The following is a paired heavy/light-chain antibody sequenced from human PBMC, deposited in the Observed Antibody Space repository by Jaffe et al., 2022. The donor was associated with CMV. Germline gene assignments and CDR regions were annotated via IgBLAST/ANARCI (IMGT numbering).Light chain of an antibody. J-gene: IGLJ3*02. CDR1: SSDIGSYNS. CDR3: SSYTTTSTRV. CDR2: DVS. Sequence: QSALTQPASVSGSPGQSITISCTGASSDIGSYNSVSWYQQHPGKAPKLMIYDVSNRPSGVSHRFSGSKSGNTASLTISGLQAEDEADYYCSSYTTTSTRVFGGGTTLTVL. V-gene: IGLV2-14*03.
Heavy chain of an antibody. CDR3: ARQDYYDTSGYYGGRGFDI. D-gene: IGHD3-22*01. J-gene: IGHJ3*02. Sequence: QVQLQESGPGLVKPSETLSLTCTVSGGSVTSYYWSWIRQPPGKGLEWIGYIYYSGNTNYNPSLKSRVTISIDTSKNQFSLKLSSVTAADTAVYYCARQDYYDTSGYYGGRGFDIWGQGTMVTVSS. CDR2: IYYSGNT. CDR1: GGSVTSYY. V-gene: IGHV4-59*08.